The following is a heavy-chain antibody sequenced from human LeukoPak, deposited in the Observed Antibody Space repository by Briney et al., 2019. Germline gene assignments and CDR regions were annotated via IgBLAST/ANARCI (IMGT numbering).Heavy chain of an antibody. CDR3: AKQYFGVNYFDY. J-gene: IGHJ4*02. CDR2: ISGSGGTT. D-gene: IGHD4-17*01. Sequence: PGGSLRLSCAASGFTFSSCAMSWVRQAPAKGLEWVSEISGSGGTTYYADPVKGRFTISRDNSKNTLYLQMNDLRAEDTAIYYCAKQYFGVNYFDYWGQGALVTVSS. CDR1: GFTFSSCA. V-gene: IGHV3-23*01.